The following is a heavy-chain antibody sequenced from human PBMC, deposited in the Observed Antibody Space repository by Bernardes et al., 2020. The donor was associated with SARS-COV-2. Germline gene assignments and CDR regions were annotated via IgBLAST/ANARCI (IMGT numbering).Heavy chain of an antibody. CDR1: GGSFSGYY. J-gene: IGHJ3*02. D-gene: IGHD1-26*01. CDR2: INHSGST. V-gene: IGHV4-34*01. CDR3: ARYHGTVMAFDI. Sequence: SETLSLTRAVYGGSFSGYYWSWIRQPPGKGLEWIGEINHSGSTNYNPSLKSRVTISVDTSKNQFSLKLSSVTAADTAVYYCARYHGTVMAFDIWGQGTMVTVSS.